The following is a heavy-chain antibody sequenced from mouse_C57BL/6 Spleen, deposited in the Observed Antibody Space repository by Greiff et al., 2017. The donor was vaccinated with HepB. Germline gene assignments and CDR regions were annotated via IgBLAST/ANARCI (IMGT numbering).Heavy chain of an antibody. Sequence: VQLVESGPGLVQPSQSLSITCTVSGFSLTSYGVHWVRQPPGKGLEWLGVIWSGGSTDYNAAFISRLSISKDNSKSQVFFKMNSLQADDTAIYYCAKNPFSGTGAMDYWGQGTSVTVSS. J-gene: IGHJ4*01. D-gene: IGHD3-3*01. V-gene: IGHV2-4*01. CDR3: AKNPFSGTGAMDY. CDR2: IWSGGST. CDR1: GFSLTSYG.